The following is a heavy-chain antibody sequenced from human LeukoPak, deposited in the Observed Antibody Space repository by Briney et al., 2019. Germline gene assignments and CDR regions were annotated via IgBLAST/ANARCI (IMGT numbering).Heavy chain of an antibody. V-gene: IGHV4-31*03. Sequence: TLSLTCTVSGGSINSGASYRSWIRQLPGKGLEWIGYIYDSGTTYYTPSIKSRLTISIDTSKNQFSLKLTSVTPADTAVYYCVRAITGYYFDFWGQGTLVTVSS. CDR1: GGSINSGASY. CDR2: IYDSGTT. CDR3: VRAITGYYFDF. J-gene: IGHJ4*02. D-gene: IGHD3-16*01.